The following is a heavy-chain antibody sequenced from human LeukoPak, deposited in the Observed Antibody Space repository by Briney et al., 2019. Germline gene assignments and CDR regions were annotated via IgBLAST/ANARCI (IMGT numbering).Heavy chain of an antibody. CDR1: GGSISSSSYY. D-gene: IGHD2-2*02. CDR3: ARQTADCSSTSCYTWGYYYYYYMDV. CDR2: IYYSGST. J-gene: IGHJ6*03. V-gene: IGHV4-39*01. Sequence: PPETLSLTCTVSGGSISSSSYYWGWIRQPPGKGLEWIGSIYYSGSTYYNPSLKSRVTISVDTSKNQFSLKLSSVTAADTAVYYCARQTADCSSTSCYTWGYYYYYYMDVWGKGTTVTVSS.